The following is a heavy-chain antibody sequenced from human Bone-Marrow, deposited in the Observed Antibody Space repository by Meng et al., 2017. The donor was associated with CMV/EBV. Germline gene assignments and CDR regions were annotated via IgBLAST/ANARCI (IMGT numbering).Heavy chain of an antibody. Sequence: GGSLRLSCAASGFTFSSYSMNWVRQAPGKGLEWVSSISSSSSYIYYADSVKGRFTISRDNAKNSLYLQMNSLRAEDTAVYYCAKDQVVVPAAAYYYYYGMDVWGQGTTVTGSS. CDR3: AKDQVVVPAAAYYYYYGMDV. J-gene: IGHJ6*01. CDR2: ISSSSSYI. V-gene: IGHV3-21*01. CDR1: GFTFSSYS. D-gene: IGHD2-2*01.